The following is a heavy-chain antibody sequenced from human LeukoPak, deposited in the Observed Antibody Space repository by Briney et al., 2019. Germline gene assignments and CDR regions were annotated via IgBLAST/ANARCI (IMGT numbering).Heavy chain of an antibody. CDR1: GGSISNYY. CDR2: IYYSGST. J-gene: IGHJ4*02. CDR3: TRVHEVVAGPHSFHFDY. D-gene: IGHD6-19*01. V-gene: IGHV4-59*01. Sequence: PSETLSLTCIVSGGSISNYYWSWIRQPPGKGLEWIGYIYYSGSTNYNPSLKSRVTISVDTSKNQFSLKLSSVTAADTAVYYCTRVHEVVAGPHSFHFDYWGQGTLVTVSS.